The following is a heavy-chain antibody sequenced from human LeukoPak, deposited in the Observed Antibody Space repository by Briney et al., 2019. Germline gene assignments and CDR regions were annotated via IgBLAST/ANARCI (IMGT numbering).Heavy chain of an antibody. CDR3: AKDMGEDGSYFLDY. CDR1: GFTFSSYP. CDR2: ISGSSSST. V-gene: IGHV3-23*01. D-gene: IGHD1-26*01. Sequence: GGSLRLSCAASGFTFSSYPMSWVGQAPGKGLEWVSAISGSSSSTYYAGSVKGRFTVFRDNSKNTVYLQMSSLRADDTAEYYCAKDMGEDGSYFLDYWGQGTLVTVSS. J-gene: IGHJ4*02.